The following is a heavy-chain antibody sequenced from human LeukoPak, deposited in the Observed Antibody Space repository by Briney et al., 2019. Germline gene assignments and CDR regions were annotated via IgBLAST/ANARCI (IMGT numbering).Heavy chain of an antibody. CDR2: INPNSGGT. D-gene: IGHD3-9*01. J-gene: IGHJ4*02. CDR3: ARDYDILTGYYAGDY. CDR1: GYTFTGYY. Sequence: ASVKVSCKASGYTFTGYYMHWVRQAPGQGLEWMGWINPNSGGTNYAQKFQGRVTMTRDTSISTAYMELSRLRSDETAVYYCARDYDILTGYYAGDYWGQGTLVTVSS. V-gene: IGHV1-2*02.